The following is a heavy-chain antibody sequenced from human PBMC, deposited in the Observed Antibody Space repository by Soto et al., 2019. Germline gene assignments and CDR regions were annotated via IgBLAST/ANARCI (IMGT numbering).Heavy chain of an antibody. CDR1: GFTFSSYG. CDR2: ISYDGSNK. V-gene: IGHV3-30*18. J-gene: IGHJ4*02. CDR3: AKVGRAAAGTSGSFDY. D-gene: IGHD6-13*01. Sequence: QVQLVESGGGVVQPGRSLRLSCAASGFTFSSYGMHWVRQAPGKGLEWVAVISYDGSNKYYADSVKGRFTISRDNSKNTLYLQMNSLRAEDTAVYYCAKVGRAAAGTSGSFDYWGQGTLVTVSS.